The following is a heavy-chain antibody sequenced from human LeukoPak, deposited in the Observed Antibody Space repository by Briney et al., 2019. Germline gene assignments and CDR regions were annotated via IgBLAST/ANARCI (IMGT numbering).Heavy chain of an antibody. Sequence: PGGSLILSCAASGFTFSSYWMYWVRQAPGKGLVWVSRINYNGSSTAYADSVKGRFTISRDNAKYTLFLQMNSLTAADTAVYYCVRAAYSYGLWGQGTLVTVSS. J-gene: IGHJ4*02. CDR1: GFTFSSYW. CDR2: INYNGSST. CDR3: VRAAYSYGL. V-gene: IGHV3-74*01. D-gene: IGHD5-18*01.